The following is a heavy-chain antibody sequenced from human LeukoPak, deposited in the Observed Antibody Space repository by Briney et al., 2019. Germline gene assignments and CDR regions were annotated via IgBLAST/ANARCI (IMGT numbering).Heavy chain of an antibody. CDR1: GYTFSSYW. V-gene: IGHV5-51*01. CDR3: ARRCVSGGLNWFDP. CDR2: IYPGDSDT. J-gene: IGHJ5*02. D-gene: IGHD2-21*01. Sequence: GESLKISCKGSGYTFSSYWIGWVRQMPGKGLEWMGIIYPGDSDTRYSPSFQGQVTISADKSISTAYLQWGSLRASDTAMYYCARRCVSGGLNWFDPWGQGTLVTVSS.